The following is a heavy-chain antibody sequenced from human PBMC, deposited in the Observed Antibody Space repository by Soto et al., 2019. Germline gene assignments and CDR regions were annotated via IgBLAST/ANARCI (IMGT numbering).Heavy chain of an antibody. CDR3: ARTISPLYYGSGKYYNWFDP. Sequence: QVQLQQWGAGLLKPSETLSLTCAVYGGSFSGYYWSWIRQPPGKGLEWIGEINHSGSTNYNPSLKCRVTLSVDPSKNQLSLKLSSVVAADKAAYYCARTISPLYYGSGKYYNWFDPWGQGTLVTVSS. V-gene: IGHV4-34*01. D-gene: IGHD3-10*01. CDR2: INHSGST. J-gene: IGHJ5*02. CDR1: GGSFSGYY.